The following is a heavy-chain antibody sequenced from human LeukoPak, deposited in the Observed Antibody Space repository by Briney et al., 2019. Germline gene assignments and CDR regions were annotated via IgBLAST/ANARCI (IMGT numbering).Heavy chain of an antibody. Sequence: PGGSLRLSCAASGFTFGTYSMNWVRQAPGKGLEWVSSISSSSSYIYYADSVKGRFTISRDNAKNSLFLQMSSLRAEDTAVYYCARDAMVRGVLIDYWGQGTLVTVFS. CDR3: ARDAMVRGVLIDY. CDR2: ISSSSSYI. CDR1: GFTFGTYS. V-gene: IGHV3-21*01. J-gene: IGHJ4*02. D-gene: IGHD3-10*01.